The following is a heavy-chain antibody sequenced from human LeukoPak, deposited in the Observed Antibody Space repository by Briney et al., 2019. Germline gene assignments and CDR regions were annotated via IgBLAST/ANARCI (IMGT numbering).Heavy chain of an antibody. CDR2: ISGSGGST. CDR3: AKDPGLNNWFDP. Sequence: PGGSLRLSCAASGFTFSSYAMSWVRQAPGKGLEWVSAISGSGGSTYYADSVKGRFTISRDNSKNTLCLQMNSLRAEDTAVYYCAKDPGLNNWFDPWGQGTLVTVSS. J-gene: IGHJ5*02. D-gene: IGHD3-10*01. V-gene: IGHV3-23*01. CDR1: GFTFSSYA.